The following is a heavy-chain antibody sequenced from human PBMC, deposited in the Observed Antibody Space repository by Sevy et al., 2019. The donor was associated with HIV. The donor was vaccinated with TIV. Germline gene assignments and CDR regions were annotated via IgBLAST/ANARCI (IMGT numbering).Heavy chain of an antibody. Sequence: SETLSLTCAVYGGSFSGYYWNWIRQPPGKGLEWIGEINHSGTTNYNPSLKSRVTISVDTSKNQFSLNLSSVTAADTSVYYCARGEMVRTGYFDYWGQGTLVTVSS. CDR3: ARGEMVRTGYFDY. CDR1: GGSFSGYY. J-gene: IGHJ4*02. D-gene: IGHD3-10*01. V-gene: IGHV4-34*01. CDR2: INHSGTT.